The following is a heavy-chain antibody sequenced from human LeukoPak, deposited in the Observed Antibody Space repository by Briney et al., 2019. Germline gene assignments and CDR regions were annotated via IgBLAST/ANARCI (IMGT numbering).Heavy chain of an antibody. J-gene: IGHJ4*02. CDR2: INPTGGGT. D-gene: IGHD3-22*01. V-gene: IGHV1-2*02. CDR3: ARDLGYDSSGYWY. CDR1: GYTFTGYD. Sequence: GASVKVSCKASGYTFTGYDMHWVRQAPGQGLEWMGWINPTGGGTNYAQKFQGRVTMTRDTSISTAYMELSSLRSDDTAVYYCARDLGYDSSGYWYWGQGTLVTVSS.